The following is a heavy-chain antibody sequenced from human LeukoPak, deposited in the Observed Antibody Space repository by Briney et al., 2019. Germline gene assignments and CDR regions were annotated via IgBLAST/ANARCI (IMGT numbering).Heavy chain of an antibody. Sequence: SGTLSLTCAVSGDSISTNHWWSWVRQPPGKGLECIGNIYYRGSTYYNPSLRSRVTISVDTSKNQFSLKLSSVTAADTAVYYCARRSRDTSGYYYFDYWGQGTLVTVSS. CDR3: ARRSRDTSGYYYFDY. CDR2: IYYRGST. J-gene: IGHJ4*02. D-gene: IGHD3-22*01. CDR1: GDSISTNHW. V-gene: IGHV4-4*02.